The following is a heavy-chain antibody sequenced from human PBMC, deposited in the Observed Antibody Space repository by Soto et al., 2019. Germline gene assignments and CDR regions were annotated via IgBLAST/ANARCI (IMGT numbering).Heavy chain of an antibody. CDR1: GYTLTELS. CDR2: FGPEDDET. D-gene: IGHD6-19*01. CDR3: ATIPGGLVRYYGMDV. Sequence: GASVKVSCKVSGYTLTELSMHWVRQAPGKGLEWMGGFGPEDDETIYAQKFQGRVTMTEDTSTDTAYMELSSLRSEDTAVYYCATIPGGLVRYYGMDVWGQGTTVTVSS. J-gene: IGHJ6*02. V-gene: IGHV1-24*01.